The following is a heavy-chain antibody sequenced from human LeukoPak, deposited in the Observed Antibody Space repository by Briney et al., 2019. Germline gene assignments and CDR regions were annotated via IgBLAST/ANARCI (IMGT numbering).Heavy chain of an antibody. CDR3: ARRLPNSGGYYFDY. D-gene: IGHD1-26*01. CDR2: ISSGSSTI. CDR1: GFTFSIYG. J-gene: IGHJ4*02. V-gene: IGHV3-48*01. Sequence: GGSLRLSCGASGFTFSIYGMNWVRQAPGKGLEWVSYISSGSSTIYYADSVKGRFTISRDNAKNSLYLQMNSLRADDTAVYYCARRLPNSGGYYFDYWGQGTLVTVSS.